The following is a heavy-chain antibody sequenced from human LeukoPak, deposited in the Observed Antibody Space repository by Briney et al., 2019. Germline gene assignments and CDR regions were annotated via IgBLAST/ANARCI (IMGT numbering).Heavy chain of an antibody. V-gene: IGHV4-4*07. J-gene: IGHJ5*02. CDR2: MYSSGTT. CDR3: ATSPVTTWWFDP. CDR1: VVSMNGYY. Sequence: PSETLSLTCSVSVVSMNGYYWSWIRQPAGKGLEWIGRMYSSGTTNYNPSLKSRVTISVDTSKNQFSLKLSSVTASDTAVYYCATSPVTTWWFDPWGQGTLVTVSS. D-gene: IGHD4-17*01.